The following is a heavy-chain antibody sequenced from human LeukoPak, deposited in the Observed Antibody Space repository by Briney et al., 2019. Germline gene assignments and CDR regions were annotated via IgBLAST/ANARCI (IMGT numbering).Heavy chain of an antibody. V-gene: IGHV3-23*01. CDR2: VSGSGGST. CDR1: GFTFSSYA. D-gene: IGHD3-10*01. CDR3: ARHSRGAFEY. J-gene: IGHJ4*02. Sequence: GGSLRLSCAASGFTFSSYAMSWVRQAPGKGLEWVSAVSGSGGSTYYTNSVKGRFTISRDNSKNTLYLQMNSLRAEDTAVYYCARHSRGAFEYCGQGTLVTVSS.